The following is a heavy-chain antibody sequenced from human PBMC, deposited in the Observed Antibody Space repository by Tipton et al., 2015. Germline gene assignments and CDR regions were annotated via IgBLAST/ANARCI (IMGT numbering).Heavy chain of an antibody. CDR3: ARLGGLAADY. CDR1: GFTFSSYW. CDR2: INTDGSST. J-gene: IGHJ4*02. D-gene: IGHD6-25*01. V-gene: IGHV3-74*01. Sequence: GSLRLSCAASGFTFSSYWMNWVRQPPGKGPVWVSRINTDGSSTNYADSVKGRFTISRDNAKNTLHLQMNSLRAEDTAVYYCARLGGLAADYWGQGTLVTVSS.